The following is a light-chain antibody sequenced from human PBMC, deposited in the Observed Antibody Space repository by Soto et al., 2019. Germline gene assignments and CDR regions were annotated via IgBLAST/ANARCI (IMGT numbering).Light chain of an antibody. J-gene: IGKJ1*01. CDR3: QQYNNWPLWT. CDR2: GAS. V-gene: IGKV3D-15*01. Sequence: EIVLTQSPGTLSLSPGERATLSCRASQSVSSNYLAWYQQKPGQAPRLLIYGASTRATGIPDRFSGSGSGTEFTLTITSLQSEDFAVYYCQQYNNWPLWTFGQGTKVDI. CDR1: QSVSSN.